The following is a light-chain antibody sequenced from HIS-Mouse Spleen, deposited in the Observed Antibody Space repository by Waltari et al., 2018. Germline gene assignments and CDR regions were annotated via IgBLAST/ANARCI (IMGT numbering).Light chain of an antibody. CDR3: CSYAGSYTFDVV. CDR2: DVS. V-gene: IGLV2-11*01. Sequence: QSALTQPRSVSGSPGQSVTISCTGTSSDVGGYNYFSWYQQHPGKAPKLMIYDVSKRPSGVPDRFSGSKSGNTASLTISGLQAEDEADYYCCSYAGSYTFDVVFGGGTKLTVL. J-gene: IGLJ2*01. CDR1: SSDVGGYNY.